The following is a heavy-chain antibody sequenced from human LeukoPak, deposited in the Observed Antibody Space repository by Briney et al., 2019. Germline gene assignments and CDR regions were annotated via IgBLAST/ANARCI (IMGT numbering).Heavy chain of an antibody. J-gene: IGHJ4*02. CDR3: ARNGGSGTYYDVSFDY. D-gene: IGHD1-26*01. V-gene: IGHV4-4*07. Sequence: PLETLSLTCTVSGGSISSYYWSWIRQSAGKGLEWIGRIYTSGSTNYNPSLKSRVTMSVDTSKNQFSLKLSSVTAADTAVYYCARNGGSGTYYDVSFDYWGQGTLVTVSS. CDR2: IYTSGST. CDR1: GGSISSYY.